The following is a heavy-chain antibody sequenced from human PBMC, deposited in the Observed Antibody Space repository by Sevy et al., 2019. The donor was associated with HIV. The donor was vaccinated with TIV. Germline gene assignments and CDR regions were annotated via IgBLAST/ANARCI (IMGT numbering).Heavy chain of an antibody. Sequence: ASVKVSCKVSGYTLTELSMHWVRQAPGKGLEWMGGFDPEDGETIYAQKFQGRVTMTEDTSTDTAYMELSSLRSEDTAVYYYATQTLARHYYYGSGSFDYWGQGTLVTVSS. J-gene: IGHJ4*02. V-gene: IGHV1-24*01. CDR3: ATQTLARHYYYGSGSFDY. D-gene: IGHD3-10*01. CDR2: FDPEDGET. CDR1: GYTLTELS.